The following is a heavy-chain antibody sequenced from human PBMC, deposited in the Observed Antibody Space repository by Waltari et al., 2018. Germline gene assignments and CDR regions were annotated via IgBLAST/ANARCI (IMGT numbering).Heavy chain of an antibody. Sequence: QVQLVQSGAEVKKPGASVKVSCKASGYTFTSYDINWVRQATGQGLEWMGWMNPNSGNTGYAQKFQGRVTMTRNTSISTAYMELSSLRSEDTAVYYCARGPYLDYGGNSIYDYWGQGTLVTVSS. V-gene: IGHV1-8*01. D-gene: IGHD4-17*01. CDR3: ARGPYLDYGGNSIYDY. CDR2: MNPNSGNT. J-gene: IGHJ4*02. CDR1: GYTFTSYD.